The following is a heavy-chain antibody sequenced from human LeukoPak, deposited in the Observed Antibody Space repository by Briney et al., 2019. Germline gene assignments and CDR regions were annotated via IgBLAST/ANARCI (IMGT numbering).Heavy chain of an antibody. Sequence: SQTLSLTCTVSGGSISSGGYYWSWIRQHPGKGLEWIGYIYYSGSTYYNPSLKSRVTISVDTSKNQFSLKLSSVTAADTAVYYCARGYIVPAAYDYWGQGTLVTVSS. CDR3: ARGYIVPAAYDY. CDR2: IYYSGST. J-gene: IGHJ4*02. CDR1: GGSISSGGYY. D-gene: IGHD2-2*01. V-gene: IGHV4-31*03.